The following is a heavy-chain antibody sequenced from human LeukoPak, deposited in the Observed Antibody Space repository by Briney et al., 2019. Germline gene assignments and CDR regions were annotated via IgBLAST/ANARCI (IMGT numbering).Heavy chain of an antibody. CDR3: VREGPPDAFDI. CDR2: ISWNSGSI. Sequence: PGRSLRLSCAASGCTFDDYAMHWVRQAPGKGLEWVSGISWNSGSIGYADSVKGRFTISRDNAKNSLYLQMNSLRAEDTAVYYCVREGPPDAFDIWGQGTMVTVSS. V-gene: IGHV3-9*01. CDR1: GCTFDDYA. J-gene: IGHJ3*02.